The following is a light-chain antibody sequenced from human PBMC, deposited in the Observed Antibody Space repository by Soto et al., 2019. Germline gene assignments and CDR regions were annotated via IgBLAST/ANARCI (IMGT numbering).Light chain of an antibody. CDR2: RNN. Sequence: QSVLTQPPSLSGAPGQRVTISCTGSNSNIGAGYDVYWYQHLPGRAPKLLIYRNNQRPSGVPDRFSGSKSGTSASLAISGLRSEDEADYYCAAWDDSLSGVVFGGGTKLTVL. V-gene: IGLV1-47*01. CDR3: AAWDDSLSGVV. J-gene: IGLJ2*01. CDR1: NSNIGAGYD.